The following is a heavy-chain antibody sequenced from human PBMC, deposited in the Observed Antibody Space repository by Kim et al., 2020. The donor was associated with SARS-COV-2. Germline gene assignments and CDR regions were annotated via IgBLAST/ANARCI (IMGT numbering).Heavy chain of an antibody. V-gene: IGHV1-69*13. CDR1: GGTFSSYA. CDR2: IIPIFGTA. D-gene: IGHD5-12*01. CDR3: ARGGGYSGYEGGYYFDY. Sequence: SVKVSCKASGGTFSSYAISWVRQAPGQGLEWMGGIIPIFGTANYAQKFQGRVTITADESTSTAYMELSSLRSEDTAVYYCARGGGYSGYEGGYYFDYWGQGTLVTVSS. J-gene: IGHJ4*02.